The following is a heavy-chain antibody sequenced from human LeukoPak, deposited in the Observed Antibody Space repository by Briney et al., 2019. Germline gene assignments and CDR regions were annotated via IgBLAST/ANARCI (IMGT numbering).Heavy chain of an antibody. J-gene: IGHJ6*02. CDR2: ISSSSSTI. V-gene: IGHV3-48*02. D-gene: IGHD2-2*01. CDR1: GSTFSSYS. CDR3: ARQDIVVVPPKTYYYYGMDV. Sequence: GGSLRLSCAASGSTFSSYSMNWVRQAPGKGLEWVSYISSSSSTIYYADSVKGRFTISRDNAKNSLYLQMNSLRDEDTAVYYCARQDIVVVPPKTYYYYGMDVWGQGTTVTVSS.